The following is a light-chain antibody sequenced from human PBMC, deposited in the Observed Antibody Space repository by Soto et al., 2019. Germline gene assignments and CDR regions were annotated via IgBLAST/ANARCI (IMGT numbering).Light chain of an antibody. CDR3: QQYNSYSPT. V-gene: IGKV1-5*01. J-gene: IGKJ1*01. CDR2: DAS. Sequence: IHRAQAPSTLCASVGDRVAITFRASQSISSWLAWYQQKPGKSPKLMIYDASSLESGVPSRFSGSGSGTEFTLTISSLQPDDFATYYCQQYNSYSPTFGQGTKVDIK. CDR1: QSISSW.